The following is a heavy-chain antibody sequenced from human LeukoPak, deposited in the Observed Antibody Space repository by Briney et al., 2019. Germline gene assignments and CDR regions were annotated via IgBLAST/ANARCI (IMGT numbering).Heavy chain of an antibody. V-gene: IGHV4-4*07. CDR1: GGSFSGYY. Sequence: SETLSLTCAVYGGSFSGYYWSWIRQPAGKGLEWIGRIYTSGSTNYNPSLKSRVTISVDTSKNQFSLKLSSVTAADTAVYYCARDGIAAASFDYWGQGTLVTVSS. D-gene: IGHD6-13*01. J-gene: IGHJ4*02. CDR2: IYTSGST. CDR3: ARDGIAAASFDY.